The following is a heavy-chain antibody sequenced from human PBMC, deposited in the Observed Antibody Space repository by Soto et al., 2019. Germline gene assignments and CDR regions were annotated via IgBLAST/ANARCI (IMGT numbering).Heavy chain of an antibody. D-gene: IGHD3-22*01. V-gene: IGHV4-59*01. CDR3: ASGYDSSGFDY. CDR2: IYYSGST. Sequence: ASETLSLTCTVSGGSISSYYWIWLRQPPGKGLEWIGYIYYSGSTNYNPSLKSRVTISVDTSKNQFSLKLSFVTAADTAVYYCASGYDSSGFDYWGQGTLVTVSS. J-gene: IGHJ4*02. CDR1: GGSISSYY.